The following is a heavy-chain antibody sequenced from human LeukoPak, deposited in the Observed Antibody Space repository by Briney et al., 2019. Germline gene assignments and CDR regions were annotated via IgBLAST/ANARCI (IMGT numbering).Heavy chain of an antibody. V-gene: IGHV4-59*08. CDR3: ARLPGYYDSSGYSRYYYYYYGMDV. D-gene: IGHD3-22*01. J-gene: IGHJ6*02. Sequence: PSETLSLTCTVSGGSISSYYWSWIRQPPGKGLEWIGYIYYSGSTNYNPSLKSRVTISVDTSKNQFSLKLSSVTAADTAVYYCARLPGYYDSSGYSRYYYYYYGMDVWGQGTTVTVSS. CDR1: GGSISSYY. CDR2: IYYSGST.